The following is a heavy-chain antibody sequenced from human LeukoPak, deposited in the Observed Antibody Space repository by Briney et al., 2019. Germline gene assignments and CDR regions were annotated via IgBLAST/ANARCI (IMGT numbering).Heavy chain of an antibody. D-gene: IGHD3/OR15-3a*01. CDR3: AKSIGIVGLLDY. Sequence: PGGSLRLSCAASGFTFSSYAMSWVRQAPGKGLEWVSAISGSGGSTYYADSVKGRFTISRDNSKNTLYLQMDSLRAEDTAVYYCAKSIGIVGLLDYWGQGTLVTVSS. CDR1: GFTFSSYA. V-gene: IGHV3-23*01. J-gene: IGHJ4*02. CDR2: ISGSGGST.